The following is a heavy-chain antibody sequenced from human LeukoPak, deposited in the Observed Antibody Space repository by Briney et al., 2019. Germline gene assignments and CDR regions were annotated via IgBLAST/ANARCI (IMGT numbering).Heavy chain of an antibody. V-gene: IGHV4-39*01. D-gene: IGHD2-2*01. Sequence: SETLSLTCTVSGGSINSSSYYWGWIRQPPGKGLEWIGSIYYSGSTYYNPSLKSRVTISVDTSKNQFSLKLSSVTAADTAVYYCARLDCSSTSCQYYFDYWGQGTLVTVSS. CDR1: GGSINSSSYY. CDR3: ARLDCSSTSCQYYFDY. J-gene: IGHJ4*02. CDR2: IYYSGST.